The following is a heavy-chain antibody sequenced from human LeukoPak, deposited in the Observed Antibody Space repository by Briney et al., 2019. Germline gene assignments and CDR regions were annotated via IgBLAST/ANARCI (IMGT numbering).Heavy chain of an antibody. CDR2: INPNSGGT. Sequence: ASVKVSCKASGYTFTGYYMHWVRQAPGQGLEWMGWINPNSGGTNYAQKFQGRVTMTRDTSISTAYMELSRLRSDDTAVYYCARVDCSSTSCYLYFDYWGQGTLVTVSS. D-gene: IGHD2-2*01. CDR3: ARVDCSSTSCYLYFDY. CDR1: GYTFTGYY. J-gene: IGHJ4*02. V-gene: IGHV1-2*02.